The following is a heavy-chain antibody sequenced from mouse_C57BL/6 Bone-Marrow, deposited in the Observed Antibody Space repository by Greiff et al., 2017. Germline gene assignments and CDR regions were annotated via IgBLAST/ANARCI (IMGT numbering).Heavy chain of an antibody. CDR1: GYSITSGYY. D-gene: IGHD2-2*01. Sequence: VQLQQSGPGLVKPSQSLSLTCSVTGYSITSGYYWNWIRQFPGNKLEWMGYISYDGSNNYNPSLKNRISITRDTSKNQFFLKLNSVTTEDTATYYCASGDGYDFDYWGQGTTLTVSS. CDR2: ISYDGSN. CDR3: ASGDGYDFDY. J-gene: IGHJ2*01. V-gene: IGHV3-6*01.